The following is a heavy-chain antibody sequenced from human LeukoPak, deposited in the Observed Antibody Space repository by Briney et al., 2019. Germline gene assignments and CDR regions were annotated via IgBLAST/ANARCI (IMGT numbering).Heavy chain of an antibody. CDR3: ARIPYCSSTSCFPRRAAFDI. CDR2: INHSGST. Sequence: SETLSLTCAVYGGSFSGYYWSWIRQPPGKGLEWIGEINHSGSTNYNPSLKSRVTISVDTSKNQFSLKLSSVTAADTAVYYCARIPYCSSTSCFPRRAAFDIWGQGTMVTVSS. J-gene: IGHJ3*02. V-gene: IGHV4-34*01. D-gene: IGHD2-2*01. CDR1: GGSFSGYY.